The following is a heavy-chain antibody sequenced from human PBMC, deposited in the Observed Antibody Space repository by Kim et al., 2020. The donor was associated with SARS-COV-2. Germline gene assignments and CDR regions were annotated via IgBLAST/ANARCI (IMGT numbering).Heavy chain of an antibody. CDR1: GFTFSKYG. J-gene: IGHJ1*01. Sequence: GGSLRLSCAASGFTFSKYGVHWVRQVPGKGLVWVSGSNEGGSITYYADSVRGRFTISRDNARNTLYLQMNSLRAEDTALYYCAKDLDEWHELLGQ. D-gene: IGHD2-8*01. V-gene: IGHV3-74*01. CDR3: AKDLDEWHEL. CDR2: SNEGGSIT.